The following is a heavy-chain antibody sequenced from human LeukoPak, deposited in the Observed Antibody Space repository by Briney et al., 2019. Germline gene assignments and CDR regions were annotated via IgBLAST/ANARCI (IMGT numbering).Heavy chain of an antibody. D-gene: IGHD3-22*01. J-gene: IGHJ4*02. Sequence: SQTLSLTCAISGDSVSGNSAAWDWIRHSPSRGLEWLGRTYYRSKWYNDYAPSVKSRITINQDTSKNQFSLQLNSVTPEDTAVYYCARERYYDSTGFFHFDQWGQGTLVTVSS. CDR3: ARERYYDSTGFFHFDQ. CDR2: TYYRSKWYN. V-gene: IGHV6-1*01. CDR1: GDSVSGNSAA.